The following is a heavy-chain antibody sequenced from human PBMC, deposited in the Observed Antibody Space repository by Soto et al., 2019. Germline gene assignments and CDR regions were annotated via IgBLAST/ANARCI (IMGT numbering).Heavy chain of an antibody. CDR1: DGSIDSSAYS. CDR2: INYSGST. Sequence: ETLSLTCTVSDGSIDSSAYSWGWIRQPPGKGLEWIGSINYSGSTYYSPSLKSRVTISIDTSRNQFSLRLSSVTAADTAVYYCARRDCGGDCYSWYYWGQGTLVTVSS. J-gene: IGHJ4*02. V-gene: IGHV4-39*01. D-gene: IGHD2-21*02. CDR3: ARRDCGGDCYSWYY.